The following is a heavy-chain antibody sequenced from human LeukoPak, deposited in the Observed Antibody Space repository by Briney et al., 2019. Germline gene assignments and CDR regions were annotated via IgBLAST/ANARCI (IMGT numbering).Heavy chain of an antibody. CDR3: ARRSFITSPPNF. J-gene: IGHJ4*02. D-gene: IGHD3-16*02. CDR2: IDPGDSNT. V-gene: IGHV5-51*01. Sequence: GESLKISCKGSGYSFTSYWIDWVRQMPGKGLEWMGIIDPGDSNTRYSPSFQGQVTISADRSISTAYLQWSSLNASDTAMYYCARRSFITSPPNFWGQGTLVTVSS. CDR1: GYSFTSYW.